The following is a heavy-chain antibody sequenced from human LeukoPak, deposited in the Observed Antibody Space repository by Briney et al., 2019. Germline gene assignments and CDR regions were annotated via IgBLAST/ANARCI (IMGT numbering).Heavy chain of an antibody. V-gene: IGHV3-21*01. J-gene: IGHJ4*02. CDR1: GFTFSSHW. CDR2: ISSSSSYI. D-gene: IGHD3-10*01. Sequence: GGSLRLSCAASGFTFSSHWMHWVRQAPGKGLVWVSSISSSSSYIYYADSVKGRFTISRDNAKNSLYLQMNSLRAEDTAVYYCARGLGGSGSYYLGYWGQGTLVTVSS. CDR3: ARGLGGSGSYYLGY.